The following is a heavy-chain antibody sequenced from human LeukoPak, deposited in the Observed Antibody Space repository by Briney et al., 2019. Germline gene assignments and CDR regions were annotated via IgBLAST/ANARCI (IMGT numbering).Heavy chain of an antibody. J-gene: IGHJ3*02. D-gene: IGHD3-10*01. V-gene: IGHV4-34*01. Sequence: SETLSLTCAVYGGSFSGYYWSWIRQPPGKGLEWIGSIYYSGSTYYNPSLKSQVTISVDTSKNQFSLRLSSVTAADTAVYYCARSTMVRGVITNDAFDIWGQGTMVTVSS. CDR1: GGSFSGYY. CDR3: ARSTMVRGVITNDAFDI. CDR2: IYYSGST.